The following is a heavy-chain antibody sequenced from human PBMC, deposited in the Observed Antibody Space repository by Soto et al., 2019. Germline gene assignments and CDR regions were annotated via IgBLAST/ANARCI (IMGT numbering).Heavy chain of an antibody. D-gene: IGHD2-2*02. J-gene: IGHJ6*02. Sequence: SETLSLTCTVSGGSISSGDYYWSWIRQPPGKGLEWIGYIYYSGSTYYNPSLKSRVTISVDTSKNQFSLKLSSVTAADTAVYYCARGVGYCSSTSCYTYGMDVWGQGTTVTV. CDR1: GGSISSGDYY. V-gene: IGHV4-30-4*01. CDR3: ARGVGYCSSTSCYTYGMDV. CDR2: IYYSGST.